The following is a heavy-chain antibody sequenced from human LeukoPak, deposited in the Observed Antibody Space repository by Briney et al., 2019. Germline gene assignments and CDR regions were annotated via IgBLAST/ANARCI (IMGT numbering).Heavy chain of an antibody. V-gene: IGHV1-2*02. Sequence: GASVKVSCKESGYXFIGYYIHWLRQAPGQGLEWMGWINPSNGGTNYAQRFQGRVAMTRDTSISTAYMEMSRLTFDDTAVYYCASGPTLGTTHPYFDYWGQGTLVTVSS. CDR3: ASGPTLGTTHPYFDY. D-gene: IGHD1-1*01. J-gene: IGHJ4*02. CDR1: GYXFIGYY. CDR2: INPSNGGT.